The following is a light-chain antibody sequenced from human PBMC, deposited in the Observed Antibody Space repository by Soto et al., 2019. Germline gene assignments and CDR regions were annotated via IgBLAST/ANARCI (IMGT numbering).Light chain of an antibody. J-gene: IGKJ1*01. Sequence: IVLKQSAAPLSSSPGETATLSCRASQTVSNKLACYQHKPGQAPRLLIYDTSNRATGSPARCSGSGSGTDFTLTIIRLEPEDVAVDYCHQRNCRPRTFGQGTKVDIK. CDR3: HQRNCRPRT. V-gene: IGKV3-11*01. CDR1: QTVSNK. CDR2: DTS.